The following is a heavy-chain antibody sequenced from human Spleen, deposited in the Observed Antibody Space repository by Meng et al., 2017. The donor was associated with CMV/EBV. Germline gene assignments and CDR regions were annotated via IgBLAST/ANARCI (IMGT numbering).Heavy chain of an antibody. D-gene: IGHD2-15*01. CDR2: IYYSGST. CDR3: ARDYSDIEGHGYDCFDT. CDR1: GGSISSYY. Sequence: GSLRLSCTVSGGSISSYYWSWIRQPPGKGLEWIGYIYYSGSTNYNPSLKSRVTISVDTSKNQFSLKLSSVTAADTAVYYCARDYSDIEGHGYDCFDTWGQATVVTVSS. V-gene: IGHV4-59*01. J-gene: IGHJ5*02.